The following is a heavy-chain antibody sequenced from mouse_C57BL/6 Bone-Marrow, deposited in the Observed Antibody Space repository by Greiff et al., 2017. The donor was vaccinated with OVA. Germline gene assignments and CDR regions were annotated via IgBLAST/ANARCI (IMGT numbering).Heavy chain of an antibody. CDR1: GYTFTDYY. CDR3: ARSVYYYGSSVWYFDV. Sequence: QVQLQQSGAELVKPGASVKISCKASGYTFTDYYINWVKQRPGQGLEWIGKIGPGSGSTYYNEKFKGKGTLTADKSSSTAYMQLSILTSEDSAVYFGARSVYYYGSSVWYFDVWGTGTTVTVSS. J-gene: IGHJ1*03. V-gene: IGHV1-77*01. D-gene: IGHD1-1*01. CDR2: IGPGSGST.